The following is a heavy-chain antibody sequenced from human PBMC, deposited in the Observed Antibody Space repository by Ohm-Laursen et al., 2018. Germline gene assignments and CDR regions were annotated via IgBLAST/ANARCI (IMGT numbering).Heavy chain of an antibody. J-gene: IGHJ4*02. V-gene: IGHV4-59*12. D-gene: IGHD5-18*01. CDR1: GGSLRNYY. CDR2: IYYSGST. Sequence: SETLSLTCTVSGGSLRNYYWSWIRQPPGKGLEWIGYIYYSGSTKYNPSLKSRITISVDTSMDQFSLKLSSVTAADTAVYYCAREGYSYGYFMDYWGQGTLVTVSS. CDR3: AREGYSYGYFMDY.